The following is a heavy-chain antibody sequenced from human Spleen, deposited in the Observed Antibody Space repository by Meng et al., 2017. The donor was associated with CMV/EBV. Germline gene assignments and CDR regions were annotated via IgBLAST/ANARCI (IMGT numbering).Heavy chain of an antibody. Sequence: SGFTFSNAWMSWVRQAPGKGLEWVGRIKSKTDGGTTDYAAPVKGRFTISRDDSKNTLYLQMNSLKTEDTAVYYCTTDRGPGWGYFDYWGQGTLVTVSS. CDR2: IKSKTDGGTT. CDR3: TTDRGPGWGYFDY. CDR1: GFTFSNAW. J-gene: IGHJ4*02. D-gene: IGHD3-10*01. V-gene: IGHV3-15*01.